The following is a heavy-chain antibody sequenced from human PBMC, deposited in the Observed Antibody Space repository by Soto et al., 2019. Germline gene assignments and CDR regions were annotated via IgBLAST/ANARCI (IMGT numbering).Heavy chain of an antibody. V-gene: IGHV1-69*05. J-gene: IGHJ6*02. D-gene: IGHD2-15*01. Sequence: SVKVSCKASGCTFTSDAISWVRQAPGQGLEWMGGIIANIDTASYAQKFQGRVTVTRDTSTSTAYMELSSLRSEDTAVYYCAREPVCSETKWRVSEVADGDYYNMDAWGQGTMVTVSS. CDR3: AREPVCSETKWRVSEVADGDYYNMDA. CDR1: GCTFTSDA. CDR2: IIANIDTA.